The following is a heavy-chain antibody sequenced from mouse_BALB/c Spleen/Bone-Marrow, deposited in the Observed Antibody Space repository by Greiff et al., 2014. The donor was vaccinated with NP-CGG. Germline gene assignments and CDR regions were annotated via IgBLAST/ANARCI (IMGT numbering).Heavy chain of an antibody. CDR2: INPNNGGT. CDR1: GFTFTDYN. Sequence: VKLQQSGPDLVKPGASVKIPCTASGFTFTDYNMAWVKQSHGKSLEWIGDINPNNGGTIYNQKLKGKATLTVDKSTSTVYMESHGVTSDDSAVKYGGRWGCYYLFAYWGQGTLVTVSA. CDR3: GRWGCYYLFAY. V-gene: IGHV1-18*01. D-gene: IGHD1-1*01. J-gene: IGHJ3*01.